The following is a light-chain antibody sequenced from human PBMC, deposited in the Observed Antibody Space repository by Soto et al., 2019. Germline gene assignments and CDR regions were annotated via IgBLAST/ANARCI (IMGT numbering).Light chain of an antibody. CDR1: QSVLYSSNNKNY. V-gene: IGKV4-1*01. CDR2: WAS. J-gene: IGKJ4*01. Sequence: IVMTQSPDSLAVSLGERATINCKSSQSVLYSSNNKNYLAWYQQKPGQPPNLLIYWASTRESGVPDRFSGSGSGTDFTLTISSLQAEDVAVYYCQQYYNTPLTFGGGTKVDIK. CDR3: QQYYNTPLT.